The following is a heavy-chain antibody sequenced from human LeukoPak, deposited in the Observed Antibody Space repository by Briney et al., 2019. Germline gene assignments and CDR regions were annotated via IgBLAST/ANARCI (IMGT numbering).Heavy chain of an antibody. CDR1: GFTVTGHY. J-gene: IGHJ4*02. CDR3: ARQYGDYFDL. D-gene: IGHD4-17*01. CDR2: IYRGDTT. V-gene: IGHV3-53*01. Sequence: PGGSLRLSCAASGFTVTGHYMSWVRQAPGEGLEWVSLIYRGDTTYYADSVKGRFTISGDNSKNTLYLQMNNLRDEDTAVYYCARQYGDYFDLWGQGTLVTVYS.